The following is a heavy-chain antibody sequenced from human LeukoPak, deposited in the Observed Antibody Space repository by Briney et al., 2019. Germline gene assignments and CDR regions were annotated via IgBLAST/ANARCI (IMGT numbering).Heavy chain of an antibody. J-gene: IGHJ3*02. CDR2: ISSKSTST. V-gene: IGHV3-48*03. CDR3: ARETILDI. CDR1: GFTFSSYE. D-gene: IGHD2-21*01. Sequence: PGGSLRLSCAASGFTFSSYEMNWVRQAPGKGLEWVSSISSKSTSTSYADSVKGRFTISRDNAKNSPYLQMNSLRAEDTAVYYCARETILDIWGQGTMVTVSS.